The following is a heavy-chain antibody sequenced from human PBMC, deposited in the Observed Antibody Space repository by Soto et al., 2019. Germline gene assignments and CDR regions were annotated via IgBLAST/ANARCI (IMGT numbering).Heavy chain of an antibody. Sequence: QLQLQESGSGLVKPSRTLSLSCAVSGGSISSGGYSWSWIRQPPGKGLEWIGYTYHSGSTYYNPSLKSRVTISVDRSKNQFSLKLSSVTAADTAVYYCARAGGLGAVAVDYWGQGTLVTVSS. CDR2: TYHSGST. CDR1: GGSISSGGYS. J-gene: IGHJ4*02. CDR3: ARAGGLGAVAVDY. D-gene: IGHD6-19*01. V-gene: IGHV4-30-2*01.